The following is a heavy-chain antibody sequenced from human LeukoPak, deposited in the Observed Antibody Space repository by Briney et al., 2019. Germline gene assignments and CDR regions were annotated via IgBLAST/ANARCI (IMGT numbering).Heavy chain of an antibody. J-gene: IGHJ6*02. CDR1: GFTFSNYG. V-gene: IGHV3-74*01. CDR2: IKGDGTTT. CDR3: AREWGMDV. Sequence: GGSLRLSCAASGFTFSNYGMQWVRQVSGKGLVWVSRIKGDGTTTGHADFVKGRFTISRDNAKNTLYLQMNSLRAEDTAVYYCAREWGMDVWGQGTTVTVSS.